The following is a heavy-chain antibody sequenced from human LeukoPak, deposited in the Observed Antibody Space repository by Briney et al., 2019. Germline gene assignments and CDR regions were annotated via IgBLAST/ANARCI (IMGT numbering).Heavy chain of an antibody. J-gene: IGHJ4*02. V-gene: IGHV3-21*01. CDR1: GLTFSSYS. D-gene: IGHD3-22*01. Sequence: GGSLRLSCAASGLTFSSYSMNWVRQAPGKGLEWVSSISSSSSYIYYADSVKGRFTISRDNAKNSLYLQMNGLRAEDTAVYYCARGPPMIVVVTTFDYWGQGTLVTVSS. CDR3: ARGPPMIVVVTTFDY. CDR2: ISSSSSYI.